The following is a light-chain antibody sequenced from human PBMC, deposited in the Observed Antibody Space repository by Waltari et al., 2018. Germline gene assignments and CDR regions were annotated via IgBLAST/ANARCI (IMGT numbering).Light chain of an antibody. J-gene: IGKJ4*01. V-gene: IGKV1-9*01. CDR3: QHLNSYPPLT. CDR2: GAS. CDR1: QGISNY. Sequence: DIQLTQSPSFLSASIGDRVTITCRASQGISNYVAWYQQKPGEAPKLLIYGASTLQSGVPSRFSGNGSGTEFTLTISSLQPEDFATYYCQHLNSYPPLTFGGGTKVEIK.